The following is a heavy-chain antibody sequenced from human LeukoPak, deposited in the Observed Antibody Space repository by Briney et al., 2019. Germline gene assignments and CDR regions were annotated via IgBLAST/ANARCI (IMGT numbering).Heavy chain of an antibody. CDR3: AGSYRFRAFDI. Sequence: GGSLRLSCAASGFTVSSNYMSWVRQAPGKGLEWVSVIYSGGSTYYADSVKGRFTISRDNSKNTLYLQMNSLRAEDTAVYYCAGSYRFRAFDIWGQGTMVTVSS. J-gene: IGHJ3*02. D-gene: IGHD3-16*02. CDR2: IYSGGST. V-gene: IGHV3-66*01. CDR1: GFTVSSNY.